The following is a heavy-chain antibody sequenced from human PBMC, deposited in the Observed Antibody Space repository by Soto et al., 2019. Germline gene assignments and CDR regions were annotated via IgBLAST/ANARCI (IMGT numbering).Heavy chain of an antibody. CDR2: IWYDGSNK. CDR3: ARGDYYDSSGPFSDAFDI. J-gene: IGHJ3*02. CDR1: GFTFSSYG. Sequence: GGSLRLSCAASGFTFSSYGMHWVRQAPGKGLEWVAVIWYDGSNKYYADSVKGRFTVSRDNAKNSLYLQMNSLRAEDTAVYYCARGDYYDSSGPFSDAFDIWGQGTMVTVSS. V-gene: IGHV3-33*01. D-gene: IGHD3-22*01.